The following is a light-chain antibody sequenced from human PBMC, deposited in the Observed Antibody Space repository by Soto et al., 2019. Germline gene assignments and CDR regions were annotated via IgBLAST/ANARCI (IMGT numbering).Light chain of an antibody. V-gene: IGKV1-6*01. Sequence: AIPMTQSPSSLSASVGDRVTITCRASQGIRNDLDWFQQKPGKAPKLLIYAASNLQSGVPARFSGSGSGTAFTLTISSLQPEDFATYYCLQKYFYPFTFGPGTKVYIK. CDR1: QGIRND. CDR2: AAS. J-gene: IGKJ3*01. CDR3: LQKYFYPFT.